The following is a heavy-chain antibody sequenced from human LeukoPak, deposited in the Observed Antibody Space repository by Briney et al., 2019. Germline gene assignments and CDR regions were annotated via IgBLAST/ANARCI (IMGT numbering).Heavy chain of an antibody. V-gene: IGHV1-2*02. CDR3: ARGGYYYDSSCYSGY. CDR1: GYTFTGYY. Sequence: ASVKVSCKASGYTFTGYYMHRVRQAPGQGLEWMGWINPNSGGTNYAQKFQGRVTMARDTSISTAYMELSRLRSDDTAVYYCARGGYYYDSSCYSGYWGQGTLVTVSS. D-gene: IGHD3-22*01. CDR2: INPNSGGT. J-gene: IGHJ4*02.